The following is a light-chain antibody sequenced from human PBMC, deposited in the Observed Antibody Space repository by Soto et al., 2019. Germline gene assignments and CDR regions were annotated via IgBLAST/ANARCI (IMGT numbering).Light chain of an antibody. Sequence: EIVLTQSPGTLSLSPGESATLSCRASQPVRNDYLAWYQQKPGQAPRVLISGASTRVTGIPYRFSGSGSGADFTLTISRLEPEDFAVYYCHQYGTLPWTFGQGTKVEIK. CDR1: QPVRNDY. V-gene: IGKV3-20*01. CDR3: HQYGTLPWT. CDR2: GAS. J-gene: IGKJ1*01.